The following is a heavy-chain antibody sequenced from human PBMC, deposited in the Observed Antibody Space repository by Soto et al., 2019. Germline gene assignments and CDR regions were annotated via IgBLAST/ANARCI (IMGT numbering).Heavy chain of an antibody. V-gene: IGHV1-69*13. CDR2: IIPIFGTA. CDR1: GGTXSSYA. J-gene: IGHJ6*02. CDR3: AREPPRIAAADYSGMDV. D-gene: IGHD6-13*01. Sequence: SXKVSCKASGGTXSSYASGWVRQAPGQGLEWMGGIIPIFGTANYAQKFQGRVTITADESTSTAYMELSSLRSEDTAVYYFAREPPRIAAADYSGMDVRGQGTTATVSS.